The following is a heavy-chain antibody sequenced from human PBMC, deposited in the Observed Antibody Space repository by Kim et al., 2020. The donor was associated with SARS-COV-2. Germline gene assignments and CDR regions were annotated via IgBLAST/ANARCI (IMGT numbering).Heavy chain of an antibody. J-gene: IGHJ5*02. Sequence: GGSLRLSCEASGFTFSSYAMSWVRQAPGKGLEWASAISGSGSNTFYADSVKGRFIISRDNSKNTLYLQMNSLRAEDTAVYYCAKAEDYGGNSPIDPWGQGTLVTVSS. CDR1: GFTFSSYA. V-gene: IGHV3-23*01. D-gene: IGHD4-17*01. CDR2: ISGSGSNT. CDR3: AKAEDYGGNSPIDP.